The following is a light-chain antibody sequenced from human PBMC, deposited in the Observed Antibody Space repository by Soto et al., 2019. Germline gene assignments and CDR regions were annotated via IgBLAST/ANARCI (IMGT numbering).Light chain of an antibody. V-gene: IGKV3-20*01. J-gene: IGKJ2*01. CDR3: QQYGRSPFLYA. Sequence: EIVLTQSPGTLSLSPGERATLSCRASQSVSSNYLAWYQQKPGQAPRLLIYGASPRAAGVPDRFSGSGSVSDFNLSITALEPEDFAVYYCQQYGRSPFLYACRQGTEVGVK. CDR1: QSVSSNY. CDR2: GAS.